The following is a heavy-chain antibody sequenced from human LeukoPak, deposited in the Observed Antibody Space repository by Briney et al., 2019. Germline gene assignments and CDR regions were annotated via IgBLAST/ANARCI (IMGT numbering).Heavy chain of an antibody. D-gene: IGHD6-13*01. CDR3: ARSQQLTSGMDV. J-gene: IGHJ6*04. V-gene: IGHV3-13*05. CDR2: IGPAGDP. Sequence: PGGSLRLSCAASGFTFSSYDMHWVRHATGKGLEWVSGIGPAGDPYYPDSVKGRFTISRENAKNSLYLQMNSLRAGDTAVYYCARSQQLTSGMDVWGKGTTVTVSS. CDR1: GFTFSSYD.